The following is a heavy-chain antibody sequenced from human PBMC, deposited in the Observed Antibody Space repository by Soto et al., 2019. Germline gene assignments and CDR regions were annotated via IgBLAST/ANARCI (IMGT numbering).Heavy chain of an antibody. CDR1: GYSFTSHW. CDR2: LDPSDSYT. V-gene: IGHV5-10-1*01. Sequence: EVQLVQSGAEVKKPGESLRISCKGSGYSFTSHWISWVRQMPGKGLAWMGRLDPSDSYTSYSPSFQGHVTISADRSISTVYLQWSSLKASDTAMYYCSRGDTALSYWYFDIWGRGTLVTVSS. CDR3: SRGDTALSYWYFDI. D-gene: IGHD5-18*01. J-gene: IGHJ2*01.